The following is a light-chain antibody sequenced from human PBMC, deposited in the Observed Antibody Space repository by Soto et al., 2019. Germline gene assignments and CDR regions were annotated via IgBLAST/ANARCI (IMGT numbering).Light chain of an antibody. J-gene: IGKJ1*01. CDR3: QQGSNWPT. Sequence: EIVLTQSPGTLSLYPGERATLSCRAGQSVSSYIAWYQQKPGQAPRLLIYDASNRATGIPARFSGSGSGTDFTLTISSLEPEDFAVYYCQQGSNWPTFGQGTKVDI. CDR1: QSVSSY. V-gene: IGKV3-11*01. CDR2: DAS.